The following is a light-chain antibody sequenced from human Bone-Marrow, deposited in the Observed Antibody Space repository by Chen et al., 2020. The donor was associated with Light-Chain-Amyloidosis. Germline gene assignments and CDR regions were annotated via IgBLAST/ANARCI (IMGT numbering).Light chain of an antibody. Sequence: SYELTQPPSVSVSLGQTARITCSGDDLPTKYAYWYQQKPGQAPVLVIHRDTEWPSGISERFSGSSSGTTATLTISGVQAEDEADYHCQSADSSGTYEVIVGGGTKLTVL. CDR1: DLPTKY. CDR3: QSADSSGTYEVI. V-gene: IGLV3-25*03. J-gene: IGLJ2*01. CDR2: RDT.